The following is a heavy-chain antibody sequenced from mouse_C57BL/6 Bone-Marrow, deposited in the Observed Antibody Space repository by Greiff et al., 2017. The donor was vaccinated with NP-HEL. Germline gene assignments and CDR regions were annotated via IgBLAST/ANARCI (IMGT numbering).Heavy chain of an antibody. CDR2: LHPLNGGT. V-gene: IGHV1-53*01. D-gene: IGHD1-2*01. J-gene: IGHJ4*01. Sequence: QVQLQQPGTELVPPLGAGKRAGKAYFYTFTLSFLPFFQHILFPFLSFLFPLHPLNGGTNYNEKFKSKATLTVDKSSSTAYMQLSSLTSEDSAVYYCARGPLRLQDYYAMDYWGQGTSVTVSS. CDR3: ARGPLRLQDYYAMDY. CDR1: FYTFTLSF.